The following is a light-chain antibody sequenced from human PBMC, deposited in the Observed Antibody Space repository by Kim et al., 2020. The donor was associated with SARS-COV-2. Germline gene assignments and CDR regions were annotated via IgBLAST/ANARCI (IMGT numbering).Light chain of an antibody. CDR2: DVS. CDR1: SSDVGGYNF. J-gene: IGLJ1*01. V-gene: IGLV2-14*03. CDR3: SSYTSISTSV. Sequence: ALTQPASVSGSPGQSITISCTGTSSDVGGYNFVSWYQQHPGKAPKLMIYDVSNRPSGVSNRFSGSKSGNTASLTISGLQAEDEADYYCSSYTSISTSVFGTGTKVTVL.